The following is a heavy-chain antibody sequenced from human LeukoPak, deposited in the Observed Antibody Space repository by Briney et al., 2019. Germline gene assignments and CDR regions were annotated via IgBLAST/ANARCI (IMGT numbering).Heavy chain of an antibody. J-gene: IGHJ4*02. CDR3: ARHFKSGETAFDY. Sequence: SETLSLTCTVSGGSISSSSYYRGWIRQPPGKGLEWIGSIYYSGSTYYNPSLKSRVTISVDTSKNQFSLKLSSVTAADTAVYYCARHFKSGETAFDYWGQGTLVTVSS. CDR2: IYYSGST. D-gene: IGHD2-21*02. V-gene: IGHV4-39*01. CDR1: GGSISSSSYY.